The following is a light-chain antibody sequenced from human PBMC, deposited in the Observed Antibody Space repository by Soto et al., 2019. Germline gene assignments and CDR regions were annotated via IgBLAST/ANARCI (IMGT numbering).Light chain of an antibody. J-gene: IGKJ2*01. Sequence: DIQMTQSPSSLSASVGNRVSITCRASQGISNYLAWYQQKPGKVPKVLIYAASTLQPGVPSRFSGSGSGTDFTLTINSLQPDDIATYYCQQYYNWPPYTFGQGTKLEIK. CDR1: QGISNY. CDR2: AAS. CDR3: QQYYNWPPYT. V-gene: IGKV1-27*01.